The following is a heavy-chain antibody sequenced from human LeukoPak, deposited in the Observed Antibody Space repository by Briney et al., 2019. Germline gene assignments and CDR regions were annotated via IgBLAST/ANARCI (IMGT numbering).Heavy chain of an antibody. CDR3: ARVGERRPGTSESFFPAHFDS. CDR2: ISGRSSYI. CDR1: GFTFDSYT. J-gene: IGHJ4*02. Sequence: GGSLLLSCAASGFTFDSYTMTWVRQAPGKGLDWVSSISGRSSYIYYADSMKGRFTISRDNAKSSLYLQMNSLGPEDTATYYCARVGERRPGTSESFFPAHFDSWGQGTLVIVSS. D-gene: IGHD3-10*01. V-gene: IGHV3-21*01.